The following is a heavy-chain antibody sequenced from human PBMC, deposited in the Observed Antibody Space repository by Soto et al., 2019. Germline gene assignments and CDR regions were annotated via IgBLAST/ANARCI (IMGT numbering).Heavy chain of an antibody. V-gene: IGHV1-2*02. J-gene: IGHJ4*02. CDR1: GYTFTDYY. Sequence: QVQLVQSGAEVKKPGASVRVSCKASGYTFTDYYIHWVRQAPGQGLEWMGWINANSGGPNYAQKFQGRVTMTRDTSIRTAYRELRGLTSDDTAMYYCAGGASTSLGVFVYWGQGPLVTVSS. CDR3: AGGASTSLGVFVY. CDR2: INANSGGP. D-gene: IGHD1-26*01.